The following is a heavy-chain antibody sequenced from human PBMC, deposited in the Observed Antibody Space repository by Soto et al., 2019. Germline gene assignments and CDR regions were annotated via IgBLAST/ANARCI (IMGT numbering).Heavy chain of an antibody. CDR1: GYSFTSYW. V-gene: IGHV5-51*01. D-gene: IGHD2-15*01. J-gene: IGHJ6*02. CDR2: IYPGDSDT. Sequence: GESLKISCKGSGYSFTSYWIGWVRQMPGKGLEWMGIIYPGDSDTRYSPSFQDQVTISADKSISTAYLQWSSLKASDTAMYYCARSEHVVVVAATPYYYYYGMDVWGQGTTVTVSS. CDR3: ARSEHVVVVAATPYYYYYGMDV.